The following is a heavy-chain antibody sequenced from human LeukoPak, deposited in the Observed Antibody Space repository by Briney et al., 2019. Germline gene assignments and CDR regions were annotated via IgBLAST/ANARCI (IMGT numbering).Heavy chain of an antibody. V-gene: IGHV1-2*02. D-gene: IGHD2-15*01. CDR3: ASPEDRCSGGSSYQPLYYYGMDV. CDR2: INPNSGGT. CDR1: GYTFTGYY. J-gene: IGHJ6*02. Sequence: ASVKVSCKASGYTFTGYYMHWVRQAPGQGLEWMGWINPNSGGTNYAQKFQGRVTMTRDTSISTAYMELSRLRSDDTAVYYCASPEDRCSGGSSYQPLYYYGMDVWGQGTTVTVSS.